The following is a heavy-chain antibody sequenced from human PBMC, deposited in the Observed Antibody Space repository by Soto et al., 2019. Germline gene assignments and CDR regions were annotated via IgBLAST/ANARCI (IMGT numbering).Heavy chain of an antibody. Sequence: GGSLRLSCAASGFTFSSYSMNWVRQAPGKGLEWISYIGPSHNDIGYADSVKGRFTISRDNAKNTMFLQMNNLRVDDTALYFCARDQDTYGQAVFDSWGQGTLVTVSS. V-gene: IGHV3-21*05. CDR3: ARDQDTYGQAVFDS. D-gene: IGHD2-15*01. CDR2: IGPSHNDI. CDR1: GFTFSSYS. J-gene: IGHJ4*02.